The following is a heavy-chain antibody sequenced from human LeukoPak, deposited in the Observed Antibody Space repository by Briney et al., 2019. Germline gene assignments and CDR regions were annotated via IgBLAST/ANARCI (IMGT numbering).Heavy chain of an antibody. J-gene: IGHJ4*02. Sequence: GGSLRLSRVVSGFTFSTYAMSWVRQAPGKGLEWVAFISGSGRNTYYADSVKGRFTISRDNFRNTLSLQMNSLRPDDTAIYYCAKGGSTRIYYFDYWGQGTLVTVSS. CDR3: AKGGSTRIYYFDY. CDR2: ISGSGRNT. V-gene: IGHV3-23*01. CDR1: GFTFSTYA.